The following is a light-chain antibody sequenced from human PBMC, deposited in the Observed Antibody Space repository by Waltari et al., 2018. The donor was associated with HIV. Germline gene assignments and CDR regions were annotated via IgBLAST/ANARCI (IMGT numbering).Light chain of an antibody. Sequence: EIVLTQSPATLSLSPGERATLSCRASQRVGTFLAWYQQKPGQAPRLLIDGASSRATGIPDRFSGSGSGTDFTLTISRLEPEDFAVYYCQQYGGSSFTFGPGTKVDIK. CDR2: GAS. CDR3: QQYGGSSFT. J-gene: IGKJ3*01. V-gene: IGKV3-20*01. CDR1: QRVGTF.